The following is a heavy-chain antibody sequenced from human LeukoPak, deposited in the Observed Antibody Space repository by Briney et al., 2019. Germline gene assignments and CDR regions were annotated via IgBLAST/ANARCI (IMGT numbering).Heavy chain of an antibody. J-gene: IGHJ6*02. D-gene: IGHD3-10*01. CDR2: IYYSGST. CDR3: ARDWGAAYYYGSGSYSRDYGMDV. Sequence: SETLSLTCTVSGGSISSYYWSWIRQPPGKELEWFGYIYYSGSTNYNPSLKSRVTISVDTSKNQFSLKLSSVTAADTAVYYCARDWGAAYYYGSGSYSRDYGMDVWGQGTTVTVSS. CDR1: GGSISSYY. V-gene: IGHV4-59*01.